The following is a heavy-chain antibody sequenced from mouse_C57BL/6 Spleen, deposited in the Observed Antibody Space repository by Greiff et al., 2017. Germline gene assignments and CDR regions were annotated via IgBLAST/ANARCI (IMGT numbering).Heavy chain of an antibody. D-gene: IGHD2-3*01. CDR3: AREAPYDGYSWFAY. Sequence: EVKLQESGPGLVKPSQSLSLTCSVTGYSITSGYYWNWIRQFPGNKLEWMGYISYDGSNNYNPSLKNRISITRDTSKNQFFLKLNSVTTEDTATYYCAREAPYDGYSWFAYWGQGTLVTVSA. CDR2: ISYDGSN. CDR1: GYSITSGYY. J-gene: IGHJ3*01. V-gene: IGHV3-6*01.